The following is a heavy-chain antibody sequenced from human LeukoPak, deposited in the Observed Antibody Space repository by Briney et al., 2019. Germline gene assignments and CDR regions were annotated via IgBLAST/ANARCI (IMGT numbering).Heavy chain of an antibody. Sequence: ASVKVSCKASGYTFTGYYMHWVRQAPGQGLEWMGWMNPNSGNTGYAQKFQGRVTMTRNTSISTAYMELSSLRSEDTAVYYCARGLSKLPYYDFWSGYYRDYYYGMDVWGQGTTVTVSS. CDR3: ARGLSKLPYYDFWSGYYRDYYYGMDV. D-gene: IGHD3-3*01. CDR2: MNPNSGNT. CDR1: GYTFTGYY. V-gene: IGHV1-8*02. J-gene: IGHJ6*02.